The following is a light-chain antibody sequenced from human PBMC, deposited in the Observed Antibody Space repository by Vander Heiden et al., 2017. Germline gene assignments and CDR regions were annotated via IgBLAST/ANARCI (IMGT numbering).Light chain of an antibody. CDR2: LGS. V-gene: IGKV2-28*01. CDR3: MQALQTLSIT. CDR1: QSLLHSNGYNY. Sequence: DIVMTQSPLSLPVTPGEPASISCRSSQSLLHSNGYNYLDWYLQKPGQSPQLLIYLGSNRASGVPDRFSGSGSGTDFTLKISRVEAEDVGVYYCMQALQTLSITFGQGTRLGIK. J-gene: IGKJ5*01.